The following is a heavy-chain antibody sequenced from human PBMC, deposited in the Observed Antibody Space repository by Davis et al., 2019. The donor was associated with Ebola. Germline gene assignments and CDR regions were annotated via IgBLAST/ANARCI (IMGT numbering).Heavy chain of an antibody. CDR2: ISSSGSTI. CDR3: ARVRILPGGNWFDP. J-gene: IGHJ5*02. V-gene: IGHV3-48*03. D-gene: IGHD2-15*01. Sequence: GESLKISCAASGFTFSSYEMNWVRQAPGKGLEWVSYISSSGSTIYYADSVKGRFTISRDNAKNSLYLQMNSLRAEDTAVYYCARVRILPGGNWFDPWGQGTLVTVSS. CDR1: GFTFSSYE.